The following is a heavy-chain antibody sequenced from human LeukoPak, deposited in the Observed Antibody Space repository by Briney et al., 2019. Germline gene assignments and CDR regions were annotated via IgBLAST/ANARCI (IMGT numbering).Heavy chain of an antibody. CDR1: GGSISSYY. D-gene: IGHD3-10*01. V-gene: IGHV4-59*01. CDR3: ARLGSGQAFDI. Sequence: SETLSLTCTVSGGSISSYYWSWIRQPPGKGLECIGYIYYSGSTSYSPSLKSRVTISVDTSKNQFSLKLSSVTAADTAVYYCARLGSGQAFDIWGQGTMVTVSS. J-gene: IGHJ3*02. CDR2: IYYSGST.